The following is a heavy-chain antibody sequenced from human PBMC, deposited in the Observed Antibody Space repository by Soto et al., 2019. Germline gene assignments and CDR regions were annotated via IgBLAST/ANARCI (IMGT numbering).Heavy chain of an antibody. Sequence: TLSLTCAVYGGSFSGYYWSWIRQPPGKGLEWIGGINHAGSTNQNPSLRTRVTISVDTSKNQFSLRLGSLTAADTAVYFCARGIGMIGAVQGDAPGKDFFDSWGQGALVAVSS. V-gene: IGHV4-34*01. CDR1: GGSFSGYY. J-gene: IGHJ4*02. D-gene: IGHD3-22*01. CDR3: ARGIGMIGAVQGDAPGKDFFDS. CDR2: INHAGST.